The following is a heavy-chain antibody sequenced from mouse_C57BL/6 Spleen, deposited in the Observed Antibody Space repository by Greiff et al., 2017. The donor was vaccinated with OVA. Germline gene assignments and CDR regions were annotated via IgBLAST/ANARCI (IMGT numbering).Heavy chain of an antibody. CDR2: INPNYGTT. CDR3: ARGAAQASYFDD. Sequence: HLVESGPELVKPGASVKISCKASGYSFTDYNMNWVKQSNGKSLEWIGVINPNYGTTSYNQKFKGKATLTVDQSSSTAYMQLNSLTSEDSAVYYCARGAAQASYFDDWGQGTTLTVSS. D-gene: IGHD3-2*02. CDR1: GYSFTDYN. V-gene: IGHV1-39*01. J-gene: IGHJ2*01.